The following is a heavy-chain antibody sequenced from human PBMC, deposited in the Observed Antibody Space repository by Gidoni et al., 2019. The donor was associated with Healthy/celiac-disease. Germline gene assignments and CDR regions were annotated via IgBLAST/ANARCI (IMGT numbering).Heavy chain of an antibody. Sequence: EVQLLESGGGLVQPGGSLRLSCAASGFTFSSYAMSWVRQAPGKGLEWVSAISGSGGRTYYADSVKGRFTISRDKSKNTLYLQMNSLRAEDTAVYYCAEGGIYDSSGYYRYNWFDPWGQGTLVTVSS. CDR3: AEGGIYDSSGYYRYNWFDP. D-gene: IGHD3-22*01. V-gene: IGHV3-23*01. CDR2: ISGSGGRT. CDR1: GFTFSSYA. J-gene: IGHJ5*02.